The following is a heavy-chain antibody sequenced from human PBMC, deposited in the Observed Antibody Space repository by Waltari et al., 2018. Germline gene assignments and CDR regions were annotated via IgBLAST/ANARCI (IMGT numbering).Heavy chain of an antibody. CDR2: IYHSGST. V-gene: IGHV4-38-2*02. CDR3: ARDDWGEFDY. D-gene: IGHD3-16*01. Sequence: QVQLQESGPGLVKPSETLSLTCTVSGYSISSGYYWGWIRQPPGKGLEWIGSIYHSGSTDYNPSLKRRVTISVDTSKNQFSLKLSSVTAADTAVYYCARDDWGEFDYWGQGTLVTVSS. CDR1: GYSISSGYY. J-gene: IGHJ4*02.